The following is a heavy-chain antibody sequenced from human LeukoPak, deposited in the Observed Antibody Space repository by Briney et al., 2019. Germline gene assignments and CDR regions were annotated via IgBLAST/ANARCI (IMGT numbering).Heavy chain of an antibody. CDR3: ARSLGDAFDI. CDR1: GGSISSYY. V-gene: IGHV4-39*07. CDR2: IYYSGST. D-gene: IGHD3-10*01. J-gene: IGHJ3*02. Sequence: SETLSLTCTVSGGSISSYYWGWIRQPPGKGLEWIGSIYYSGSTYYNPSLKSRVTISVDTSKNQFSLKLSSVTAADTAVYYCARSLGDAFDIWGQGTMVTVSS.